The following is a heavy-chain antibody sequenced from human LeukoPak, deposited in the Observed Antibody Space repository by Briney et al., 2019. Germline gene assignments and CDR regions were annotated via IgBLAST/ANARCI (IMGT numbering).Heavy chain of an antibody. V-gene: IGHV1-2*02. J-gene: IGHJ4*02. Sequence: ASVKVSCKASGYTFTGYYMHWVRQAPGQGLEWMGWINPNSGGTNYAQKFQGRVTMTRDTSISTAYMELSRLRSDDTAVHYCARDMDTYSSSWSPFDYWGQGTLVTVSS. D-gene: IGHD6-13*01. CDR3: ARDMDTYSSSWSPFDY. CDR2: INPNSGGT. CDR1: GYTFTGYY.